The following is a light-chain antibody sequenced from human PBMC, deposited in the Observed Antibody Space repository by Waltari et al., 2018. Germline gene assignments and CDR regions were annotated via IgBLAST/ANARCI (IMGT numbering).Light chain of an antibody. CDR2: DAS. CDR1: QSVHNY. CDR3: QQPGF. V-gene: IGKV3-11*01. Sequence: EVVFTPSPTPLSFSPGERATLSCRASQSVHNYLAWYQQKPGQAPRLLIYDASNRATGIPARFSGSGSGTDFTLTISSLESEDSAVYYCQQPGFFGGGTKVEIK. J-gene: IGKJ4*01.